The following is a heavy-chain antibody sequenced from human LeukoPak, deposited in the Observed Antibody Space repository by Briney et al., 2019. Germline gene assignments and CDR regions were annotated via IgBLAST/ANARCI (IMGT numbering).Heavy chain of an antibody. J-gene: IGHJ3*02. V-gene: IGHV3-7*01. CDR2: IKQDGSEK. CDR3: ARVGIAAAGNAFDI. D-gene: IGHD6-13*01. Sequence: AGGSLRLSCAASGFTFSSYWMSWVRQAPGKGLEWVANIKQDGSEKYYVDSVKGRFTISRDNAKNSLYLQMNSLRAEDTAVYYCARVGIAAAGNAFDIWGQGTMVTVSS. CDR1: GFTFSSYW.